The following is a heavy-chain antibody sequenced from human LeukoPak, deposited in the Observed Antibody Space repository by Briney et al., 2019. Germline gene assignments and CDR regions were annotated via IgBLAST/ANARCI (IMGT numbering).Heavy chain of an antibody. J-gene: IGHJ4*02. V-gene: IGHV3-7*01. Sequence: QPGGSLRPSCAASGFTFSNFWMAWVRQAPGKGLEWVANIKQDGSVQFYGDSVKGRFTISRDNAKNSLYPQMNSLRAEDTAVYYCATTYDSSGCDWGQGTLVTVSS. CDR1: GFTFSNFW. CDR2: IKQDGSVQ. CDR3: ATTYDSSGCD. D-gene: IGHD3-22*01.